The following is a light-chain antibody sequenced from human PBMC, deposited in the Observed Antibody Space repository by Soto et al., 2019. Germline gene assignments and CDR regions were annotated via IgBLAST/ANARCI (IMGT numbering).Light chain of an antibody. CDR2: SNN. CDR1: SSNIGRNT. Sequence: QSVLTQPPSASGTPGQRVTISCSGSSSNIGRNTVNWYQQLAGTAPKLLIYSNNQRPSGVPDRFSGSKSGTSASLAISGLQSEDEADYYCGAWDASLNGLVFGGGTKLTVL. V-gene: IGLV1-44*01. CDR3: GAWDASLNGLV. J-gene: IGLJ2*01.